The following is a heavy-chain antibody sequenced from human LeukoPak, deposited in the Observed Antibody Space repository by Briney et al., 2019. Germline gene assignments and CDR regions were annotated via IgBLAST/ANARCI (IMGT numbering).Heavy chain of an antibody. CDR1: GGSISSYY. CDR2: IYYSGST. D-gene: IGHD4-17*01. J-gene: IGHJ6*02. CDR3: ARGGGATTVLYYYYYGMDV. V-gene: IGHV4-59*01. Sequence: SETLSLTCTVSGGSISSYYWSWIRQPPGKGLEWSGYIYYSGSTNYNPSLKSRVTISVDTSKNQFSLKLSSVTAADTAVYYCARGGGATTVLYYYYYGMDVWGQGTTVTVSS.